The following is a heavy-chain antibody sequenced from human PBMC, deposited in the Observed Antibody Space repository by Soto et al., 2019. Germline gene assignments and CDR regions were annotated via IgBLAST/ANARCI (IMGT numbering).Heavy chain of an antibody. D-gene: IGHD2-15*01. Sequence: EVQLVESGGGLVQPGGSLRLSCAASGFTFSSYDMHWVRQATGKGLEWVSAIGTAGDTYYPGSVKGRLTIYRENAKNSLYLQRNSLRAGNTAVYYCARVLGSCIGGSCSTVGGAFDIWGQGTMVTVSS. V-gene: IGHV3-13*01. CDR1: GFTFSSYD. J-gene: IGHJ3*02. CDR3: ARVLGSCIGGSCSTVGGAFDI. CDR2: IGTAGDT.